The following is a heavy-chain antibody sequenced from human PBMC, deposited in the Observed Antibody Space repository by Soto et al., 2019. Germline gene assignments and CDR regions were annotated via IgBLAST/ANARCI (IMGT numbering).Heavy chain of an antibody. D-gene: IGHD3-10*01. CDR2: IYWDDDK. J-gene: IGHJ5*02. Sequence: QITLKESGPTLVRPTQTLTLTCTFSGFSLSTTGVGVGWIRQPPGKALEWLALIYWDDDKRYSPSLKSRLTITKDTSKNEVILTMTNMDPVDTARYYCAQRLPHYGLGRERENWFDPWGQGTLVTVSS. V-gene: IGHV2-5*02. CDR3: AQRLPHYGLGRERENWFDP. CDR1: GFSLSTTGVG.